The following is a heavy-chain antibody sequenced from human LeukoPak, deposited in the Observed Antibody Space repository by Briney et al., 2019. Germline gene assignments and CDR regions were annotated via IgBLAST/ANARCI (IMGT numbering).Heavy chain of an antibody. J-gene: IGHJ4*02. Sequence: GGSLRLSCVASEFTFSSYGMHWVRQAPGKGLEWVAFIRYDGSNKYYADSVKGRFTISRDNAKNSLYLHMNSLRAEDTAVYYCAKEGVRPWGQGTLVTVSS. V-gene: IGHV3-30*02. D-gene: IGHD3-10*01. CDR1: EFTFSSYG. CDR3: AKEGVRP. CDR2: IRYDGSNK.